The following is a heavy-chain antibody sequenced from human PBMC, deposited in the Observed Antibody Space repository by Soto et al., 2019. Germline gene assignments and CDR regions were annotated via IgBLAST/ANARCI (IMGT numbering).Heavy chain of an antibody. CDR3: ARGKRYYDILTGVFDY. J-gene: IGHJ4*02. D-gene: IGHD3-9*01. V-gene: IGHV1-8*01. CDR1: GYTFTSYD. Sequence: ASVKVSCKASGYTFTSYDINWVRQATGQGLEWMGWMNPNSGNTGYAQKFQGRVTMTRNTSISTAYMELSSLRSEDTAVYYCARGKRYYDILTGVFDYWGQGTLVTVSS. CDR2: MNPNSGNT.